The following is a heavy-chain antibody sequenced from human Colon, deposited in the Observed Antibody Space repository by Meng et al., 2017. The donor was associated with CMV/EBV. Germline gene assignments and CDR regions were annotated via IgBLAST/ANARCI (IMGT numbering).Heavy chain of an antibody. CDR1: GFTFSSYA. V-gene: IGHV3-30*04. J-gene: IGHJ6*02. CDR2: ISYDGCNK. Sequence: GESLKISCAASGFTFSSYAMHWVRQAPGKGLEWVAVISYDGCNKYYADSVKGRFTISRDNSKNTLYLQMNSLRAEDTAVYYCARDVRGLVGATRDYYYYGMDVWGQGTTVTVSS. D-gene: IGHD1-26*01. CDR3: ARDVRGLVGATRDYYYYGMDV.